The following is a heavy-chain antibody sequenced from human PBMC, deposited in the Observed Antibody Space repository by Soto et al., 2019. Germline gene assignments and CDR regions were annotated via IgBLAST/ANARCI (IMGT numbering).Heavy chain of an antibody. CDR2: IYYTGST. V-gene: IGHV4-59*01. D-gene: IGHD5-12*01. CDR1: GGSISGYY. J-gene: IGHJ4*02. Sequence: SETLSLTCTVSGGSISGYYWSWIRQPPGKGLEWIGYIYYTGSTNYNPSLKSRVTISVDTSKNQFSLKLSSVTAADTAVYYCAREGRDGYNPLDYWGQGTLVTVSS. CDR3: AREGRDGYNPLDY.